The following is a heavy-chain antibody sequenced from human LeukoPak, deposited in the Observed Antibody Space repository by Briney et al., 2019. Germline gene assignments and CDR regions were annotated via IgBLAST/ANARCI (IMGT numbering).Heavy chain of an antibody. D-gene: IGHD2-15*01. J-gene: IGHJ3*02. CDR3: ARGYSRAAFDI. CDR2: IYSGGST. Sequence: GGSLRLSCAASGFTFSSHWMHWVRQAPGKGLEWVSVIYSGGSTYYADSVKGRFTISRDNAKNSLLLQMNSLRVEDTALYFCARGYSRAAFDIWGPGTLITVSS. CDR1: GFTFSSHW. V-gene: IGHV3-66*01.